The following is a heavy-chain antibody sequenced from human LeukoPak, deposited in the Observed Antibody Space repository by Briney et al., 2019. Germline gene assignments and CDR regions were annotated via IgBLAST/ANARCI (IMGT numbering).Heavy chain of an antibody. J-gene: IGHJ4*02. D-gene: IGHD3-10*01. CDR1: GYTFTGYY. CDR2: INPNSGGT. CDR3: ARFTSYGSGSYYTLDY. V-gene: IGHV1-2*02. Sequence: GASVKVSCKASGYTFTGYYMHWVRQDPGQGLEWMGWINPNSGGTNYAQKFQGRVTMTRDTSISAAYMERSRLRSDDTAVYYCARFTSYGSGSYYTLDYWGQGTLVTVSS.